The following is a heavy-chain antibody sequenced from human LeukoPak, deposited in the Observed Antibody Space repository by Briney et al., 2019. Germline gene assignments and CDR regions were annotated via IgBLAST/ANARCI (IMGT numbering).Heavy chain of an antibody. CDR2: ISSSGSNT. J-gene: IGHJ3*01. CDR1: GFAFSTYE. Sequence: PGGSLRLSCAASGFAFSTYEMNWVRQAPGKGLEWVSFISSSGSNTYYADSVKGRFTISRDNAKGSLYLQMNSLRAEDTAVYYCAAYYYDSSPKAVWGQGTMVTVSS. D-gene: IGHD3-22*01. V-gene: IGHV3-48*03. CDR3: AAYYYDSSPKAV.